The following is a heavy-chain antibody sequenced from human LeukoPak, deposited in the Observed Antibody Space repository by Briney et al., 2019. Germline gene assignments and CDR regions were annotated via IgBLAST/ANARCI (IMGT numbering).Heavy chain of an antibody. CDR1: GYTFTSYG. CDR3: AREGGRYCSGGSCYSSNGWSGGLNY. D-gene: IGHD2-15*01. V-gene: IGHV1-18*01. Sequence: AASVKVSCKASGYTFTSYGISWVRQAPGQGLEWMGWISTYNGHTNYARKVQGRVTMTTDTSTSTAYMELRSLRSDDTAVYFCAREGGRYCSGGSCYSSNGWSGGLNYWGQGTLVTVSS. CDR2: ISTYNGHT. J-gene: IGHJ4*02.